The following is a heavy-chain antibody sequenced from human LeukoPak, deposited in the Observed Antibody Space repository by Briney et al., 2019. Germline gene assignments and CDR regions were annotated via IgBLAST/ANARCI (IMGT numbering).Heavy chain of an antibody. D-gene: IGHD5-18*01. CDR1: GFSFGSYG. Sequence: GGSLRLSCAASGFSFGSYGIHWVRQAPGKGLEWVAVISHEGSAKYHADSVKGRFTVSRGNSKSTLYLQMNSLSTEDTAVYYCAKGRTQLWLDDAFDIWGQGTMVTVSS. CDR2: ISHEGSAK. J-gene: IGHJ3*02. V-gene: IGHV3-30*18. CDR3: AKGRTQLWLDDAFDI.